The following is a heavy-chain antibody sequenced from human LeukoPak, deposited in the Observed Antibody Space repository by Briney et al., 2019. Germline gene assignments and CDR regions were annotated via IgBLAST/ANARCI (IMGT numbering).Heavy chain of an antibody. CDR3: ARRARYSSSWPNAFDI. CDR2: IYYSGST. D-gene: IGHD6-13*01. CDR1: GGSVNNGNHY. J-gene: IGHJ3*02. Sequence: SETLSLTCTVSGGSVNNGNHYWTWIRQPPGKGLEWIGYIYYSGSTYYNPSLKSRVTISVDTSKNQFSLKLSSVTAADTAVYYCARRARYSSSWPNAFDIWGQGTMVTVSS. V-gene: IGHV4-30-4*01.